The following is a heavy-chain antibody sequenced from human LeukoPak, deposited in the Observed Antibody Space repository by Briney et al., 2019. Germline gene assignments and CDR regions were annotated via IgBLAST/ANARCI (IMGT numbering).Heavy chain of an antibody. CDR2: IHHTGGT. V-gene: IGHV4-38-2*01. D-gene: IGHD3-10*01. Sequence: SETLSLTCGVSGYPISSGYYWGWIRQPPGKGLEFIGSIHHTGGTHHNPSLKSRVTLSMDTSRTQISLKLSFVTAADTAVYYCARYGSGFDDCWGQGTLVTVSS. CDR3: ARYGSGFDDC. CDR1: GYPISSGYY. J-gene: IGHJ4*02.